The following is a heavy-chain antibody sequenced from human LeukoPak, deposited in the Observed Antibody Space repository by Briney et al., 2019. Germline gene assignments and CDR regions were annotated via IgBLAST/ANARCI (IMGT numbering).Heavy chain of an antibody. CDR3: ARVPSVGKCWFDP. D-gene: IGHD1-26*01. J-gene: IGHJ5*02. V-gene: IGHV4-38-2*02. CDR1: GYSISSGYY. CDR2: IYHSGST. Sequence: SETLSLTCIVSGYSISSGYYWGWIRQPPGKGLEWIGSIYHSGSTYYNPSLKSRVTISVDTSKNHFSLKLSSVTAADTALYYCARVPSVGKCWFDPWGQGTLVTVSS.